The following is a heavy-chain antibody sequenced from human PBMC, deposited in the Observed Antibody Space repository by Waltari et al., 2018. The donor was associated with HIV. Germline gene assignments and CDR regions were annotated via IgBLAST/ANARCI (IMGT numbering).Heavy chain of an antibody. V-gene: IGHV3-49*03. Sequence: EVQLVESGGGLVQPGRSLRLSCTASGFTFGDYAMSWFRQAPGQGLEWVGFIRSKAYGGTTEYAASVKGRFTISRDDSKSIAYLQMNSLKTEDTAVYYCTRDTPQGDTAMVWPLDYWGQGTLVTVSS. CDR3: TRDTPQGDTAMVWPLDY. D-gene: IGHD5-18*01. CDR1: GFTFGDYA. J-gene: IGHJ4*02. CDR2: IRSKAYGGTT.